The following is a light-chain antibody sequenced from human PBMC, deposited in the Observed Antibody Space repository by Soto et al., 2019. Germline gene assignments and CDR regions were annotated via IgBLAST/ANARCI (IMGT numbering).Light chain of an antibody. CDR2: LNRDGSH. V-gene: IGLV4-69*01. Sequence: QAVVTQSPSASASLGASVKLTCTLSSGHSNYAIAWHQQQPEQGPRYLMKLNRDGSHSKGDGIPNRFSGSSSGAARYLAISSLEADDEAYYYCQTWGTGIVIFGGGTKLTVL. CDR1: SGHSNYA. J-gene: IGLJ2*01. CDR3: QTWGTGIVI.